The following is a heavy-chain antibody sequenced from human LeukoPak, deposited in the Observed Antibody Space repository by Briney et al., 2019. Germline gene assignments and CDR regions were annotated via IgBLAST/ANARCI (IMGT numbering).Heavy chain of an antibody. CDR1: GLTFINYW. D-gene: IGHD1-26*01. Sequence: GGSLRLSCVGSGLTFINYWMTWVRQVPGKGLEWEANINRDGSGKYYLPSVRGRFTISKDDAKDSLYLQMDSLRPEDTAIYYCARVEYSGNGNLYWGQGTLVTVSS. V-gene: IGHV3-7*01. J-gene: IGHJ4*02. CDR2: INRDGSGK. CDR3: ARVEYSGNGNLY.